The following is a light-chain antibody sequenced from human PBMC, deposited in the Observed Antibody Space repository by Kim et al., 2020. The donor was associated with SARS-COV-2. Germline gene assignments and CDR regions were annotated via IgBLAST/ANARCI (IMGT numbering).Light chain of an antibody. CDR3: TSYTTTSTLV. CDR2: DVS. J-gene: IGLJ2*01. Sequence: GQSITISCTGTSRDIGTYIFVSWYQQQPGKAPKLIIYDVSYRPSGVSNRFSGSKSGNRASLTISGLQAEDEAVYYCTSYTTTSTLVFGGGTQLTVL. CDR1: SRDIGTYIF. V-gene: IGLV2-14*03.